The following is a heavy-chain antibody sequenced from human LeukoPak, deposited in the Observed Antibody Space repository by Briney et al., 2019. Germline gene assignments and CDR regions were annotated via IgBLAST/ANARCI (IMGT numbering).Heavy chain of an antibody. Sequence: GASVMVSCKASGYTFTSYAMNWVRQAPGQGLEWMGWINTNTGNPTYAQGFTGRFVFSLDTSVSTAYLQISSLKAEGTAVYYCASGVLTGYSDYWGQGTLVTVSS. V-gene: IGHV7-4-1*02. CDR2: INTNTGNP. J-gene: IGHJ4*02. D-gene: IGHD3-9*01. CDR1: GYTFTSYA. CDR3: ASGVLTGYSDY.